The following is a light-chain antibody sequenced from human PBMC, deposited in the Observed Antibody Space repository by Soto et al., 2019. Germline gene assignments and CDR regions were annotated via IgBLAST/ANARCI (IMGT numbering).Light chain of an antibody. V-gene: IGKV3-20*01. Sequence: IVLTQSPDTLSLSPGGRGTLPCRASQSVNSDSLAWYQQKAGQAPRLLIYGASTRARGIPDRFRGSGSGADFTLTISSLEPEDFAVYVCQQYGSSPPTFGQGTKVDVK. J-gene: IGKJ1*01. CDR2: GAS. CDR1: QSVNSDS. CDR3: QQYGSSPPT.